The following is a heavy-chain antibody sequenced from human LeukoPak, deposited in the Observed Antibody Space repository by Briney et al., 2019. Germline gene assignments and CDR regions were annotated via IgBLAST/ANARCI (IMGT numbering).Heavy chain of an antibody. CDR3: AGRHSSSSEEDAFDI. J-gene: IGHJ3*02. Sequence: LGGSLRLSCAASGFTFSNYAMIWVRQVPGKGLEWVSSISSGAEVTYYADSVKGRFTISRDNSKNTLYLQMNSLRAEDTAVYYCAGRHSSSSEEDAFDIWGQGTMVTVSS. V-gene: IGHV3-23*01. D-gene: IGHD6-6*01. CDR1: GFTFSNYA. CDR2: ISSGAEVT.